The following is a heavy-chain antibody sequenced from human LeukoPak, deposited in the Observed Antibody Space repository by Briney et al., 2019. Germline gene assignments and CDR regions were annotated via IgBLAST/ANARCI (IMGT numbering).Heavy chain of an antibody. Sequence: PSETLSLTCAVYGGSFSGYYWSWIRQPPGKGLEWIGEINHSGSTNYNPSLKSRVTISVDTSKNQFSLKLSSVTAADTAVYYCARGMNENDSSGYDLDYWGQGTLVTVSS. V-gene: IGHV4-34*01. CDR2: INHSGST. D-gene: IGHD3-22*01. CDR3: ARGMNENDSSGYDLDY. CDR1: GGSFSGYY. J-gene: IGHJ4*02.